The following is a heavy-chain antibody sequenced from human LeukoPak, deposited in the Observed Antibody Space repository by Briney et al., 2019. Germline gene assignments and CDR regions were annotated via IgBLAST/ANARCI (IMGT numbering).Heavy chain of an antibody. CDR3: ARATMDDDSSGYKHFDY. J-gene: IGHJ4*02. D-gene: IGHD3-22*01. Sequence: SETLSLTCAVYGGSFSGYYWSWIRQPPGKGLEWIGEINHSGSTNYNPSLKSRVTISVDTSKNQFSLKLSSVTAADTAVYYCARATMDDDSSGYKHFDYWGQGTLVTVSS. CDR2: INHSGST. CDR1: GGSFSGYY. V-gene: IGHV4-34*01.